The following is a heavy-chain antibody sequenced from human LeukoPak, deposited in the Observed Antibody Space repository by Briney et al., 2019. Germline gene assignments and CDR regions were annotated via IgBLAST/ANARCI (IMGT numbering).Heavy chain of an antibody. CDR2: TYYRSKWYN. V-gene: IGHV6-1*01. Sequence: SQTLSLTCAISGDSVSSNSAAWNWIRQSPSRGLEWLGRTYYRSKWYNDYAVSVKSRITINPDTSKNQFSLQLNSVTPEDTAVYYCARDTRNLSGSYSEYWYFDLWGRGTLVTVSS. CDR1: GDSVSSNSAA. CDR3: ARDTRNLSGSYSEYWYFDL. D-gene: IGHD1-26*01. J-gene: IGHJ2*01.